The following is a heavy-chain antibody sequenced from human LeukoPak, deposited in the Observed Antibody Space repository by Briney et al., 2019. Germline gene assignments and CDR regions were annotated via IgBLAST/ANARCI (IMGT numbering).Heavy chain of an antibody. CDR3: ARGRIAAAGTERGSFDP. J-gene: IGHJ5*02. V-gene: IGHV4-34*01. Sequence: PSETLSLTCVVYGESFSGYSWSWIRQPPGKGLEWIGEINQRRNTNYNPSLKSRVTISIDTSKNQFSLKLSSVTAADTAVYYCARGRIAAAGTERGSFDPWGQGTLVTVSS. CDR2: INQRRNT. D-gene: IGHD6-13*01. CDR1: GESFSGYS.